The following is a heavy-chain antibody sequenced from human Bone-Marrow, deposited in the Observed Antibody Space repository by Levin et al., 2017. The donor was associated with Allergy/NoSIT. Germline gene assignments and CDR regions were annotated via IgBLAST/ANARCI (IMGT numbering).Heavy chain of an antibody. D-gene: IGHD3-10*01. CDR1: GFSLNYGGVA. J-gene: IGHJ4*02. Sequence: SGPTLVKPTETLTLACTFSGFSLNYGGVAVGWFRQSPGEALEWLALISGAEDKRYSPTLKNSLTITRDTSKTQVPLTMTNIASVDPAAYFCAHSSHAWVGEFSHWGQGTLVTVSS. V-gene: IGHV2-5*02. CDR3: AHSSHAWVGEFSH. CDR2: ISGAEDK.